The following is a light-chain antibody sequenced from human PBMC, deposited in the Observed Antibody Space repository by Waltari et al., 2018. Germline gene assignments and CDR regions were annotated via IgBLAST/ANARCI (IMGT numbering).Light chain of an antibody. J-gene: IGKJ4*01. Sequence: MTQSPATLSVSPGDRATLSCRASQSVSSKLAWYQQKPGQAPRLLIYGASTRATAIPARFSGSGSGTEFTLTISSLEPEDFATYYCQQRYSWPLTFGGGTKVEIK. CDR3: QQRYSWPLT. CDR2: GAS. V-gene: IGKV3-15*01. CDR1: QSVSSK.